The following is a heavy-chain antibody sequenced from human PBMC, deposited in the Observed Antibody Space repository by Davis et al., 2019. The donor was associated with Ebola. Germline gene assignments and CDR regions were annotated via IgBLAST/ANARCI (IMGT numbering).Heavy chain of an antibody. Sequence: PSETLSLTCTVSGGSISSGSYYWSWIRQPAGKGLEWIGHIYTSGSTNYNPSLKSRVTISVDTSKNQFSLKLSSVTAADTAVYYCARDRAAGSYYYYYYGMDVWGQGTTVTVSS. D-gene: IGHD6-13*01. V-gene: IGHV4-61*09. J-gene: IGHJ6*02. CDR3: ARDRAAGSYYYYYYGMDV. CDR2: IYTSGST. CDR1: GGSISSGSYY.